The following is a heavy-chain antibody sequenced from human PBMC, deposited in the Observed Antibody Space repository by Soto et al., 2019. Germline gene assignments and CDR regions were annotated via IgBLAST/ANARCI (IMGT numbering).Heavy chain of an antibody. CDR3: TTLGSHYYDHNFDV. Sequence: EVKLVESGGGLVTPGGSLRLSCAASGFTFSNAWMNWVRQAPGKGLEWVGLIKMKSEGATRHYAAPVNGRFTISRDDSTCPLYLQMSSLKNEDTAVYYCTTLGSHYYDHNFDVWGQGTTVTVSS. CDR1: GFTFSNAW. CDR2: IKMKSEGATR. J-gene: IGHJ6*02. V-gene: IGHV3-15*07.